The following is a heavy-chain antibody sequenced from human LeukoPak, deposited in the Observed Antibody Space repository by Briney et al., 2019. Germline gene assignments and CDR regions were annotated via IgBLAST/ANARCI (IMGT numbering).Heavy chain of an antibody. CDR2: ISGGGGST. Sequence: PGGCLRLSCAASGFTFTSYSMNWVRQAPGKGLEWVSTISGGGGSTYYADSVKGRFTISRDNSKNTLYLQVNSLRAEDTAVYYCAKAFKLGSGWYYFDYWGQGTLVTVSS. D-gene: IGHD6-19*01. J-gene: IGHJ4*02. CDR1: GFTFTSYS. V-gene: IGHV3-23*01. CDR3: AKAFKLGSGWYYFDY.